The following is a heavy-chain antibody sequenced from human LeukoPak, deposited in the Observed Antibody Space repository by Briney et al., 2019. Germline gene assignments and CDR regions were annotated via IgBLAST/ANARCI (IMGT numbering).Heavy chain of an antibody. D-gene: IGHD6-19*01. J-gene: IGHJ4*02. V-gene: IGHV3-9*01. CDR1: GFTFSSYP. CDR3: AKAAPGVAVAGYFDY. Sequence: GGSLRLSCAASGFTFSSYPMHWVRQAPGKGLEWVSGISWNSGSIGYADSVKGRFTISRDNAKNSLYLQMNSLRAEDTALYYCAKAAPGVAVAGYFDYWGQGTLVTVSS. CDR2: ISWNSGSI.